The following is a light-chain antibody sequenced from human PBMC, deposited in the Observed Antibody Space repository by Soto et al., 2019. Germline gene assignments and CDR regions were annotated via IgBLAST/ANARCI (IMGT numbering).Light chain of an antibody. J-gene: IGKJ1*01. CDR3: QQSYSTPKT. Sequence: DIQMTQSQSSLSASVGARVTITCRASQSISSYLNWYQQKPGKAPKLLIYAASSLQSGVPSRFSGSGSGTDFTLTISSLQPEDFATYYCQQSYSTPKTFGQGTKVDIK. CDR1: QSISSY. V-gene: IGKV1-39*01. CDR2: AAS.